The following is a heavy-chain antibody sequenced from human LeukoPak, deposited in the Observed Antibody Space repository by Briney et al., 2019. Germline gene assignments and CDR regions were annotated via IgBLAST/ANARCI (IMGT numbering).Heavy chain of an antibody. CDR3: ARDRGYNTFDY. CDR1: GFTFSSYW. CDR2: IKQDGSEK. J-gene: IGHJ4*02. V-gene: IGHV3-7*01. D-gene: IGHD3-22*01. Sequence: GGSLRLSCAPSGFTFSSYWMSWVRQAPGKWLEWVANIKQDGSEKHYVDSVKGRFTISRDNAKNSLYLQMNSLRAEDTAVYYCARDRGYNTFDYWGQGTLVTVSS.